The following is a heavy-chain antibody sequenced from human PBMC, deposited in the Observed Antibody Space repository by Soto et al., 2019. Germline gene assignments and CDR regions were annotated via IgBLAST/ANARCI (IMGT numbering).Heavy chain of an antibody. Sequence: PSETLSLTCTVSGGSISSYYWSWIRQPPGKGLEWIGYIYYSGSTNYNPSLKSRVTISVDTSKNQFSLKLSSVTAADTAVYYCARRGGYSGYDYGAGGYYYYGMDVWGQGTTVTVSS. CDR3: ARRGGYSGYDYGAGGYYYYGMDV. J-gene: IGHJ6*02. D-gene: IGHD5-12*01. V-gene: IGHV4-59*08. CDR1: GGSISSYY. CDR2: IYYSGST.